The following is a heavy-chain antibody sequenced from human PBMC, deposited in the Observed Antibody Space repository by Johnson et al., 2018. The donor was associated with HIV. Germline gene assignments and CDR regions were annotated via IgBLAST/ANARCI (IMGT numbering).Heavy chain of an antibody. CDR3: ARENWGQRMNAFHI. D-gene: IGHD7-27*01. J-gene: IGHJ3*02. V-gene: IGHV3-66*02. Sequence: VQLVESGGGLVQPGGSLRLSCAASGFTVSSNYMSWVRQAPGKGLEWVSVIYSGGSTYYADSVKGRFTISRDNSKNTLYLQINSLRAEDTAVYYCARENWGQRMNAFHIWGRGTLVTVSS. CDR2: IYSGGST. CDR1: GFTVSSNY.